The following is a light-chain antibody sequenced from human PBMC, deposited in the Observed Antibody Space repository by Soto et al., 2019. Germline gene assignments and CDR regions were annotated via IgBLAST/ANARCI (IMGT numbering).Light chain of an antibody. CDR1: QGISSW. CDR3: QQYGSSPPWT. CDR2: AAS. Sequence: DIQMTQSPSSVSASVGDRVTITCRASQGISSWLAWYQQKPGKAPKLLIYAASSRATGIPDRFSGSGSGTDFTLTISRLEPEDFAVYYCQQYGSSPPWTFGQGTKVEIK. J-gene: IGKJ1*01. V-gene: IGKV1-12*01.